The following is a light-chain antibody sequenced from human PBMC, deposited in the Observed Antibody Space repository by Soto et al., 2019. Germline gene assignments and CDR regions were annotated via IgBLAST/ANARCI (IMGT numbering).Light chain of an antibody. CDR3: SSYTSSSTG. CDR1: SSDVGGYNY. Sequence: QLVLTQPASVSGSPGQSITISCTGTSSDVGGYNYVSWYQQHPGKAPKLMIYEVSNRPSGVSNRFSGSKSGNTASLTISGLQAEDEADYYCSSYTSSSTGFGGGTKLTVL. V-gene: IGLV2-14*01. CDR2: EVS. J-gene: IGLJ3*02.